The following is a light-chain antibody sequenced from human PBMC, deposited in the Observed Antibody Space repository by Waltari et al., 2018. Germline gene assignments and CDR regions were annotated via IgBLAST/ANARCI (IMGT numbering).Light chain of an antibody. J-gene: IGLJ3*02. Sequence: QSALTQPASVSGSTGQSITIPCTANIIHVGGYNYVSWYQQHPGKVPKLMIYDVSRRPSGISNRFSGSKSGKTASLTISGLQAEDEADYYCASYTRSTFTWVFGGGTKLTVL. CDR3: ASYTRSTFTWV. CDR1: IIHVGGYNY. CDR2: DVS. V-gene: IGLV2-14*03.